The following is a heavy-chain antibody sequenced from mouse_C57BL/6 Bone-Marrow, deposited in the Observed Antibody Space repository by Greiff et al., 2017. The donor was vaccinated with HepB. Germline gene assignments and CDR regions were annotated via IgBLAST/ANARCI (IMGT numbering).Heavy chain of an antibody. V-gene: IGHV5-4*01. CDR1: GFTFSSYA. CDR2: ISDGGSYT. J-gene: IGHJ1*03. D-gene: IGHD1-1*01. Sequence: EVHLVESGGGLVKPGGSLKLSCAASGFTFSSYAMSWVRQTPEKRLEWVATISDGGSYTYYPDNVKGRFTISRDNAKNNMYLQMSHLKSEDTAMYYCARAPPPYCGSSYWYFDVWGTGTTVTVSS. CDR3: ARAPPPYCGSSYWYFDV.